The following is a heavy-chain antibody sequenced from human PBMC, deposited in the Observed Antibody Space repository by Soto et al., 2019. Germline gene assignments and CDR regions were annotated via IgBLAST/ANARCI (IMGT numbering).Heavy chain of an antibody. CDR1: GGTFSSYA. Sequence: QVQLVQSGAEVKKPGSSVKVSCKASGGTFSSYAISWVRQSPGQGLEWMGEIIPIFGTANYAQKFQGRVTIPADESTSTAYMELSSLSSEDTAVYYCARDRGPSSGYYPYWFDPLGQGTLVTVSS. V-gene: IGHV1-69*12. D-gene: IGHD3-22*01. CDR3: ARDRGPSSGYYPYWFDP. J-gene: IGHJ5*02. CDR2: IIPIFGTA.